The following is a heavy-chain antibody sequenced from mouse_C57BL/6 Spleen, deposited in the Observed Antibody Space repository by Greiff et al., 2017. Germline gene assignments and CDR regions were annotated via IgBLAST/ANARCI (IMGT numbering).Heavy chain of an antibody. D-gene: IGHD2-10*02. CDR1: GYTFTSYG. J-gene: IGHJ1*03. CDR2: IYPRSGNT. V-gene: IGHV1-81*01. CDR3: ARRYGNYVWYFDV. Sequence: VQLQQSGAELARPGASVKLSCKASGYTFTSYGISWVKQRTGQGLEWIGEIYPRSGNTYYNEKFKGKATLTADKSSSTAYMELRSLTSEDSAVYFGARRYGNYVWYFDVWGTGTTVTVSS.